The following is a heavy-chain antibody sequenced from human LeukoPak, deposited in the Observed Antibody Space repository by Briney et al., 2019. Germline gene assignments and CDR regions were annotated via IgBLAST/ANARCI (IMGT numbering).Heavy chain of an antibody. CDR2: IRSKAYGGTT. J-gene: IGHJ1*01. CDR3: TTVIAVAGTEYFQH. D-gene: IGHD6-19*01. CDR1: GFTFGDYA. V-gene: IGHV3-49*03. Sequence: PGRSLRLSCTASGFTFGDYAMSWFRQAPGKGLEWVGFIRSKAYGGTTEYAASVKGRFTISRDDSKNTLYLQMNSLKTEDTAVYYCTTVIAVAGTEYFQHWGQGTLVTVSS.